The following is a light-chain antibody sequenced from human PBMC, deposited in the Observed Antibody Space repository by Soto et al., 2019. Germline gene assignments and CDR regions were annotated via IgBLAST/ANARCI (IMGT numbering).Light chain of an antibody. CDR2: EIN. J-gene: IGLJ1*01. V-gene: IGLV2-8*01. Sequence: QSALTQPPSASGSPGRSVTISFTGTRSDIGDSNFVSWYQQHPGEAPKLLIFEINKRPSGVPGRFSGSKSGNTASLTVSGLQAEDEADYYCGSYAGNTNFVFGTGTKVTVL. CDR3: GSYAGNTNFV. CDR1: RSDIGDSNF.